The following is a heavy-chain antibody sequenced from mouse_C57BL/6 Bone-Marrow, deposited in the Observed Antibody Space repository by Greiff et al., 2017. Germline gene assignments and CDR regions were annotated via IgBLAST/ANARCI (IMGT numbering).Heavy chain of an antibody. CDR1: GYTFTSHW. J-gene: IGHJ2*01. CDR3: ARDDYGISYEGAY. Sequence: VQLQQSGPELVRPGASVKISCKAPGYTFTSHWMQWVRQRPGQGLEWIGAIFPGSGSPYYNEKFKGKAKLTVDTSSSTAYMQLSSLTSEDSAVYFCARDDYGISYEGAYWGQGTTLTVAS. CDR2: IFPGSGSP. D-gene: IGHD1-1*01. V-gene: IGHV1-56*01.